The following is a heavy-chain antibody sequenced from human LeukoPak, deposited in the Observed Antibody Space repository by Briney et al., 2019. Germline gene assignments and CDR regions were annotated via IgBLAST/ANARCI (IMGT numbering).Heavy chain of an antibody. CDR3: ARRFTGSYSFDC. Sequence: GESLKISCKGSGFSFTNYWIGWVRQVPGKGLELMGLIYPGDSDTTYSPSSQGQVTISADKFITTAYLQWSTLKASDTAMYYCARRFTGSYSFDCWGQGTLVTVSS. J-gene: IGHJ4*02. D-gene: IGHD1-26*01. CDR2: IYPGDSDT. V-gene: IGHV5-51*01. CDR1: GFSFTNYW.